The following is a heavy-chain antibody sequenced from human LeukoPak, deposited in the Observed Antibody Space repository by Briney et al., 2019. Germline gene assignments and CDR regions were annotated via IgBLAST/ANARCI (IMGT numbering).Heavy chain of an antibody. V-gene: IGHV3-23*01. Sequence: HSGGSLRLSCVVSGISLSNYAMSWVRQAPGKGLEWVSYISERGGSTAYADSVKGRFTISRDNSLNTLYLQMSSLRAEDTAVYFCAKRGIVIRGILVIGYHQEAYHYDYWGQEVLVTVSS. D-gene: IGHD3-10*01. CDR1: GISLSNYA. CDR2: ISERGGST. CDR3: AKRGIVIRGILVIGYHQEAYHYDY. J-gene: IGHJ4*02.